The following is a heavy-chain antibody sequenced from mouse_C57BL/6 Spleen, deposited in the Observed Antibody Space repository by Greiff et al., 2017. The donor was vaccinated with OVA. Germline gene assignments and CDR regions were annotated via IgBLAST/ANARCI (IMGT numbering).Heavy chain of an antibody. CDR1: GYTFTSYW. D-gene: IGHD1-1*01. CDR3: ARRGIYYYGSSYVYAMDY. Sequence: QVQLKQPGAELVMPGASVKLSCKASGYTFTSYWMHWVKQRPGQGLEWIGEIDPSDSYTNYNQKFKGKSTLTVDKSSSTAYMQLSSLTSEDSAVYYCARRGIYYYGSSYVYAMDYWGQGTSVTVSS. V-gene: IGHV1-69*01. J-gene: IGHJ4*01. CDR2: IDPSDSYT.